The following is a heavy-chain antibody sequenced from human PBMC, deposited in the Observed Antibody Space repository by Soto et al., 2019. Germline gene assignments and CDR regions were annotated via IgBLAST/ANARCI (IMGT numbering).Heavy chain of an antibody. D-gene: IGHD2-15*01. CDR1: GASINFYY. Sequence: SETLSLTCAVSGASINFYYWNWIRQPPGRGLEWVVSFSSSGSTNYNPSLESRVTISLDTSKNQFSLKLSSVTAADTAVYYCARVLYCSGGSCYYAFDYWGQGTLVTVSS. J-gene: IGHJ4*02. CDR2: FSSSGST. V-gene: IGHV4-59*08. CDR3: ARVLYCSGGSCYYAFDY.